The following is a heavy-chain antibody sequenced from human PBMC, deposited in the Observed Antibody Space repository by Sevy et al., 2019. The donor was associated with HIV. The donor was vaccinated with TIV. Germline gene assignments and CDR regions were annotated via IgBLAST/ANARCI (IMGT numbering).Heavy chain of an antibody. Sequence: SETLSLTCTVSGGSISSYYWSWIRQPPGKGLEWIGYIYYSGGTNYNPSLKSRVTISVDTSKNQFSLKLSSVTAADTAVYYCARDNGDLHNWFDPWGQGTLVTVSS. D-gene: IGHD4-17*01. CDR2: IYYSGGT. CDR3: ARDNGDLHNWFDP. J-gene: IGHJ5*02. V-gene: IGHV4-59*01. CDR1: GGSISSYY.